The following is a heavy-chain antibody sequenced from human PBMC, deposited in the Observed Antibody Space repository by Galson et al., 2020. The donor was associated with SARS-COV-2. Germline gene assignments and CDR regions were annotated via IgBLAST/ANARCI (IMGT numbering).Heavy chain of an antibody. D-gene: IGHD2-21*02. J-gene: IGHJ2*01. V-gene: IGHV4-38-2*01. CDR1: GYSVSTTNY. Sequence: SETLSLTCAVSGYSVSTTNYWGWVRLAPGKGLEWNGSIYPNGRTYYNPSLESRVTISVDTSRNQFSLTLASVTAADTAFYYCARQGVNMIVLVTVPGWFFELWGRGTLVTVSS. CDR2: IYPNGRT. CDR3: ARQGVNMIVLVTVPGWFFEL.